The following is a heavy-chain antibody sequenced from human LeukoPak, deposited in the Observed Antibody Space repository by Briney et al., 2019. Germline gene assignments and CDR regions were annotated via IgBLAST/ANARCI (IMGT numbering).Heavy chain of an antibody. V-gene: IGHV3-30*04. CDR1: GFTFSSYA. CDR3: AKYPPVYYGSGSYYSSI. D-gene: IGHD3-10*01. J-gene: IGHJ4*02. CDR2: ISYDGSNK. Sequence: GGSLRLSCAASGFTFSSYAMHWVRQAPGKGLEWVAVISYDGSNKYYADSVKGRFTISRDNSKNTLYLQMNSLRAEDTAVYYCAKYPPVYYGSGSYYSSIWGQGTLVTVSS.